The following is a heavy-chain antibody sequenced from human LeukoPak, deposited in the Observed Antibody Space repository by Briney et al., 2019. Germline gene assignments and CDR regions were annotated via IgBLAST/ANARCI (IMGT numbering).Heavy chain of an antibody. D-gene: IGHD1-26*01. CDR2: IYHSGST. CDR3: ARALIKSGSRNWFDP. J-gene: IGHJ5*02. V-gene: IGHV4-4*02. CDR1: GGSISSSNW. Sequence: SGTLSLTCAVSGGSISSSNWWSWVRQPPGKGLEWIGYIYHSGSTYYNPSLKSRVTISVDRSKNQFSLKLSSVTAADTAVYYCARALIKSGSRNWFDPWGQGTLVTVSS.